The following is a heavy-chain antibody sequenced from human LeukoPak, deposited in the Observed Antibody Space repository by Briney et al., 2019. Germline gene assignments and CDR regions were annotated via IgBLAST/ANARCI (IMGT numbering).Heavy chain of an antibody. D-gene: IGHD6-19*01. J-gene: IGHJ4*02. CDR2: ISGSGVST. CDR1: GFTFSSYA. Sequence: GGSLRLSCAASGFTFSSYAMTWVRQAPGKGLERVSAISGSGVSTYSADSVKGRFTISRDNSKNTLYLQMNSLRAEDTAVYYCAKSYSSGWFHFDYWGQGTLVTVSS. CDR3: AKSYSSGWFHFDY. V-gene: IGHV3-23*01.